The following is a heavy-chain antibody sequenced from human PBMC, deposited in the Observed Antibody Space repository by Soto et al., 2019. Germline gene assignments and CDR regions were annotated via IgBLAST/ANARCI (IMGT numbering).Heavy chain of an antibody. CDR3: ARVLVDYYDSSDSKWFAP. D-gene: IGHD3-22*01. J-gene: IGHJ5*02. V-gene: IGHV5-51*01. Sequence: GESLKISCKGSGYSFTNYWIGWVRQMPGKDLEWIGIIYPDDSETRYSPSFQGQVTISADKSISTAYLQWSSLKASDTAMYYCARVLVDYYDSSDSKWFAPWGQGTLVTVSS. CDR2: IYPDDSET. CDR1: GYSFTNYW.